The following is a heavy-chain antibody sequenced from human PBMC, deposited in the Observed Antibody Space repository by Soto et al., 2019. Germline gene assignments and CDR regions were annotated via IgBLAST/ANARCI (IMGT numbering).Heavy chain of an antibody. CDR1: GGSINSSSYY. V-gene: IGHV4-39*01. Sequence: SETLSLTCTVSGGSINSSSYYWGWIRQPPGKGLEWIGSIYYSGSTYYNPSLKSRVTISVDTSKNQFSLKLSSVTAADTAVYYCARHGIRTGGVLRYFDWSVDNWFDPWGQGTLVTVSS. CDR2: IYYSGST. J-gene: IGHJ5*02. D-gene: IGHD3-9*01. CDR3: ARHGIRTGGVLRYFDWSVDNWFDP.